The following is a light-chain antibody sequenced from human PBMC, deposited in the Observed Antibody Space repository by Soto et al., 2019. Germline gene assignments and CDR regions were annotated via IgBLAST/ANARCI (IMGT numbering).Light chain of an antibody. CDR3: QQRSNWPPIT. CDR2: GAS. Sequence: EIFMTQSPSTLSVSPVEIATLSCRASQSVSSNLAWYQQKPGQSPRLLIYGASTRATGVPARFSGSGSGTEFTLTISSLEPEDFAVYYCQQRSNWPPITFGQGTRLEI. V-gene: IGKV3-15*01. CDR1: QSVSSN. J-gene: IGKJ5*01.